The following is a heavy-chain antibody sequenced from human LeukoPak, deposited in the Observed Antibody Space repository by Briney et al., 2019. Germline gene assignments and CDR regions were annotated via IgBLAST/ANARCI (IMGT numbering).Heavy chain of an antibody. Sequence: GGSLRLSCAASGFTFSNAWMSWVRQAPGKGLEWVGRIKSKTDGGTTDYAAPVKGRFTISRDDSKNTLYLQMNSLKTEDTAVYYCTTDSPQHGYSYGYHYYYGMDVWGQGTTVTVSS. CDR1: GFTFSNAW. D-gene: IGHD5-18*01. CDR2: IKSKTDGGTT. V-gene: IGHV3-15*01. J-gene: IGHJ6*02. CDR3: TTDSPQHGYSYGYHYYYGMDV.